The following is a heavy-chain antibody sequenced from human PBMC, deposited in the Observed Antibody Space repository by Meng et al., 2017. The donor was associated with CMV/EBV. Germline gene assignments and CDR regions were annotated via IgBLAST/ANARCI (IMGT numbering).Heavy chain of an antibody. CDR3: AKSRGAFMGASDF. CDR1: GFRFSTYA. J-gene: IGHJ4*02. V-gene: IGHV3-23*01. Sequence: CAASGFRFSTYAMTWVRQAPGKGLEWVSTIANGGATPYYPDSVQGRFTSSRDKSKNTLYLQMNSLRAEDTAIYYCAKSRGAFMGASDFWGQGTLVTVSS. CDR2: IANGGATP. D-gene: IGHD1-26*01.